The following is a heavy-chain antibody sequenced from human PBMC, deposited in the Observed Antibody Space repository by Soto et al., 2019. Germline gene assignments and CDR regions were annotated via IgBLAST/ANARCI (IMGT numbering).Heavy chain of an antibody. CDR1: GFTFNNYW. CDR2: TKPDGSES. Sequence: EVLLVESGGGLVQPGGSLRLSCAASGFTFNNYWMNWVRQAPGKGLEWVANTKPDGSESDYADSVKGRFTISRDNAKNTLYLQIESLRVEDTAVYYCARAGDAGCYCSDSWGQGALVTVSS. D-gene: IGHD2-15*01. V-gene: IGHV3-7*01. J-gene: IGHJ5*01. CDR3: ARAGDAGCYCSDS.